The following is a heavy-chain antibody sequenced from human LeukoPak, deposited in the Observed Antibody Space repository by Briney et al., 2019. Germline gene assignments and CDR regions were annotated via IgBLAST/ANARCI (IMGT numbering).Heavy chain of an antibody. CDR1: GYSFTNYW. Sequence: KSGESLKISCKGSGYSFTNYWIGWVRQMPGKGLECMGIIYPGDSDIRYSPSFQGQVTISADKSISTAYLQLSSLKASDTAIYYCARQLRGVPGTSFDYWGQGTLVTVSP. CDR2: IYPGDSDI. D-gene: IGHD2-2*01. J-gene: IGHJ4*02. V-gene: IGHV5-51*01. CDR3: ARQLRGVPGTSFDY.